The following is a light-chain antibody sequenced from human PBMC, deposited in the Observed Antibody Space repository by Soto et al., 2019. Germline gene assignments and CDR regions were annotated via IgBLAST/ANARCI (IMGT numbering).Light chain of an antibody. CDR3: QQYGRSPPIT. Sequence: VLTRSPVTLSLSPGERATLSCRASQSVSSSYLAWYQQKPGQAPRLLIYGASSRATAIPDRFSGSGSGTDFTLTISRLEPEDFAVYYCQQYGRSPPITFGQGTRLEIK. V-gene: IGKV3-20*01. CDR1: QSVSSSY. CDR2: GAS. J-gene: IGKJ5*01.